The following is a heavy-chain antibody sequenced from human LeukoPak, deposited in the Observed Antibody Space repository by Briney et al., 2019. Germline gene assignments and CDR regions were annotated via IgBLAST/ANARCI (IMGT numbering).Heavy chain of an antibody. V-gene: IGHV3-74*01. CDR1: GFSFRNAW. J-gene: IGHJ5*02. D-gene: IGHD3-3*01. CDR3: ARSDWFDP. CDR2: IKGDGSVT. Sequence: GGSLRLSCAASGFSFRNAWMHWVRQAPGKGLVWVSRIKGDGSVTVYADSVKGRFTISRDNAKNTLYLQMNSLRVEDTAVYYCARSDWFDPWGQGALVTVSS.